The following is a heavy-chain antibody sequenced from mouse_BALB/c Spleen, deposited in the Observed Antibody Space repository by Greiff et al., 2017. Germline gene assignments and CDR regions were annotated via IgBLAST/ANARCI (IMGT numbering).Heavy chain of an antibody. CDR2: IWSGGST. CDR3: ARTGNHAMDY. J-gene: IGHJ4*01. CDR1: GFSLTSYG. V-gene: IGHV2-4-1*01. Sequence: QVQLQQSGPGLVQPSQSLSITCTVSGFSLTSYGVHWVRQSPGKGLEWLGVIWSGGSTEYNSAFMSRLSISKDNSKSQVFFKMNSLQADDTAIYYCARTGNHAMDYWGQGTSVTVSS.